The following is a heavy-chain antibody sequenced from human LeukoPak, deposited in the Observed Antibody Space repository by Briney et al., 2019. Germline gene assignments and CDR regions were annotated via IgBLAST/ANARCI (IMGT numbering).Heavy chain of an antibody. J-gene: IGHJ4*02. CDR2: ISGSGGST. D-gene: IGHD3-10*01. CDR1: GFTFSSYA. V-gene: IGHV3-23*01. CDR3: AKDLRGGSGSFFDY. Sequence: PGGSLRLSCAASGFTFSSYAMSWVRQAPGKGLEWVSAISGSGGSTYYADSVKGRFTISRDNSKNTLYLQMSSLRAEDTAVYYCAKDLRGGSGSFFDYWGQGTLVTVSS.